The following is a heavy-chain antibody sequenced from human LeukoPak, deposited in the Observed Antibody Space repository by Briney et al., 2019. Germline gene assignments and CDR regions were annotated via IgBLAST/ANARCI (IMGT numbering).Heavy chain of an antibody. Sequence: SQTLSLTCAISGDSVSSNSAAWNWIRQSPSRSLEWLGRTYYRSKWYNDYAVSVESRITINPDTSKNQFSLQLNSVTPEDTAVYYCARDQRDYYGSGSYFGAFDIWGQGTMVTVSS. J-gene: IGHJ3*02. D-gene: IGHD3-10*01. CDR2: TYYRSKWYN. CDR3: ARDQRDYYGSGSYFGAFDI. V-gene: IGHV6-1*01. CDR1: GDSVSSNSAA.